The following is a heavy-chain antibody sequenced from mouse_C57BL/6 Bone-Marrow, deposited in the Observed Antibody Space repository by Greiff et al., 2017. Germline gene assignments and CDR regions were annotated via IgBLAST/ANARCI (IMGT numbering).Heavy chain of an antibody. CDR3: AAIYPLY. J-gene: IGHJ2*01. D-gene: IGHD2-1*01. CDR1: GFNIKDDY. V-gene: IGHV14-4*01. CDR2: IDPENGDT. Sequence: VQLQQSGAELVRPGASVKLSCTASGFNIKDDYMHWVKQRPEQGLEWIGWIDPENGDTEYASKFQGKATITADTSSNTAYLQLSSLTSEDTAIYYCAAIYPLYWGQGTTLTVSS.